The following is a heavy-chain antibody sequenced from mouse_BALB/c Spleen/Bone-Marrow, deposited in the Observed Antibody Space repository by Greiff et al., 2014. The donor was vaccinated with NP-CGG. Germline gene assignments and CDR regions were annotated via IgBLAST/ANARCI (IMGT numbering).Heavy chain of an antibody. CDR3: ARSPYYYAAMDY. V-gene: IGHV5-17*02. D-gene: IGHD1-1*01. CDR1: GFTFSSFG. J-gene: IGHJ4*01. Sequence: EVQVVESGGGLVQPGGSRKLSCAASGFTFSSFGMHWVRQAQEKGLEWVAYISSGSSTIYYADTVKGRFTISRDNPKNTLFLQMTSLRSEDTAMYYCARSPYYYAAMDYWGQGTSVTISS. CDR2: ISSGSSTI.